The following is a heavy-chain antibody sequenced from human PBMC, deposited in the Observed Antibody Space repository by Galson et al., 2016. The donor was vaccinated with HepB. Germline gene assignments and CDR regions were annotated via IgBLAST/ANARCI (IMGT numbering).Heavy chain of an antibody. CDR3: ARQDAGNSGWFDP. CDR2: ISYDGSDK. Sequence: SLRLSCAASGFTFSSCAMHWVRQAPGKGLEWVAVISYDGSDKYYADSVKGRFTIPRDNSKNTLYLQMNSLRAEDTAVYYCARQDAGNSGWFDPWGQGTLVTVSS. CDR1: GFTFSSCA. D-gene: IGHD4-23*01. J-gene: IGHJ5*02. V-gene: IGHV3-33*05.